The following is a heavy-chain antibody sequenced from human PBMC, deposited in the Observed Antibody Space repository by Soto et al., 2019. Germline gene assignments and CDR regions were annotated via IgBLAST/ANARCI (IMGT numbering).Heavy chain of an antibody. CDR2: IIPIFGTA. V-gene: IGHV1-69*13. CDR3: ATIEYSSGWANYYYYGMDV. Sequence: SVKDCGKACVVTGRSDAISWGRQAPGQGLEWMGGIIPIFGTANYAQKFQGRVTITADESTSTAYMELSSLRSEDTAVYYCATIEYSSGWANYYYYGMDVWGQGTTVTVSS. D-gene: IGHD6-19*01. J-gene: IGHJ6*02. CDR1: VVTGRSDA.